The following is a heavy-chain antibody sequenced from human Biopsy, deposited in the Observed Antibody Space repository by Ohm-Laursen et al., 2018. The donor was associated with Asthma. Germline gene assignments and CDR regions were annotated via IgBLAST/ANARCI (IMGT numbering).Heavy chain of an antibody. Sequence: TLSLTCGVSGDSIDSGDYSWTWIRQSPGVGLEWIGYIYRNGDTYYNPTLKNRVTISIDRSKNQFSLRLRSVTAADTAVYYYARGWNCGGDCYSLDYWGQGTLVTVSS. D-gene: IGHD2-21*02. V-gene: IGHV4-30-2*06. CDR2: IYRNGDT. J-gene: IGHJ4*02. CDR1: GDSIDSGDYS. CDR3: ARGWNCGGDCYSLDY.